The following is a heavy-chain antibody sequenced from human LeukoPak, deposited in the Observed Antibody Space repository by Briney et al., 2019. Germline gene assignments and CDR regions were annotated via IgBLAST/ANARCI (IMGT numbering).Heavy chain of an antibody. D-gene: IGHD6-25*01. CDR1: SSSTYY. V-gene: IGHV4-39*01. CDR3: ARQLPTAAADTRGYFDY. Sequence: SSSTYYWGWIRQPPWKGLEGIGSLFYGENTHYNPSLKSRATLSVDSSKNQFSLKLTSVTAADAAVYFCARQLPTAAADTRGYFDYWGQGTVVTVSS. CDR2: LFYGENT. J-gene: IGHJ4*02.